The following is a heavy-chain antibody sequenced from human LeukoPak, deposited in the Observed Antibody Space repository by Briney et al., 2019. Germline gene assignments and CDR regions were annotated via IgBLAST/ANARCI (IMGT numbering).Heavy chain of an antibody. CDR1: GFTFSFYG. CDR2: ITGSGGTT. Sequence: GGSLRLSCVASGFTFSFYGMTWVRQAPGKGLEWVSGITGSGGTTYSADSVKGRFTISRDNSKNTLYLQVNSLRAEDTALYYCAKDHLPGRDYYYMDVWGKGTTVTVSS. J-gene: IGHJ6*03. V-gene: IGHV3-23*01. CDR3: AKDHLPGRDYYYMDV.